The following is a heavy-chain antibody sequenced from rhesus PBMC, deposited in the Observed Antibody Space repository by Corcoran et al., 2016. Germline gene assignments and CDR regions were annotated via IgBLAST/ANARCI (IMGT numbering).Heavy chain of an antibody. Sequence: QLVETGGGLVQPGGSLTLSCAASGFTFSSYGMSWGRQAPGNGLEWVSEIKGAGDRTCYADSVQGRFTISRDNSKNTLSLQMNSLRPEDTAVYYCAKEQPGTFDFWGQGALVTVSS. CDR3: AKEQPGTFDF. CDR1: GFTFSSYG. J-gene: IGHJ1*01. V-gene: IGHV3S5*01. CDR2: IKGAGDRT. D-gene: IGHD5-24*01.